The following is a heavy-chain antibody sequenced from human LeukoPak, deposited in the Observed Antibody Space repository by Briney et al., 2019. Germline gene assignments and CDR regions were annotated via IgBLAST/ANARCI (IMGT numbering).Heavy chain of an antibody. CDR1: GFTFSSYG. J-gene: IGHJ4*02. Sequence: GRSLRLSCAASGFTFSSYGMHWVRQAPGKGLEWVAVISYDGSNKHYADSVKGRFTISRDNSKNTLYLQMNSLRAEDTAVYYCANLNSGYDFVYPPYDYWGQGTLVTVSS. CDR2: ISYDGSNK. V-gene: IGHV3-30*18. D-gene: IGHD5-12*01. CDR3: ANLNSGYDFVYPPYDY.